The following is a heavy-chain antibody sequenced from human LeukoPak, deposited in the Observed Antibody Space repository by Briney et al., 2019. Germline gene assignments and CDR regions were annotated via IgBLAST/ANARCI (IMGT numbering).Heavy chain of an antibody. Sequence: ASVKVSCKASGYTFTSYAMHWVRQAPGQRLEWMGWINAGNGNTKYSQKFQGRVTITRDTSASTAYMKLSSLRSEDTAVYYCAAPQTEWELNYWGQGTLVTVSS. CDR1: GYTFTSYA. CDR3: AAPQTEWELNY. CDR2: INAGNGNT. J-gene: IGHJ4*02. V-gene: IGHV1-3*01. D-gene: IGHD1-26*01.